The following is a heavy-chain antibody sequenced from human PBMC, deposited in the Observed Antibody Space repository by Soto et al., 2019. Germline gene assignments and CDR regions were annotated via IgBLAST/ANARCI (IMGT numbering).Heavy chain of an antibody. J-gene: IGHJ6*03. V-gene: IGHV3-30*18. CDR1: GFTFSSYG. CDR3: AKSTEEWFFPVQDYYYYMDV. D-gene: IGHD3-3*01. Sequence: GGSLRLSCAASGFTFSSYGMHWVRQAPGKGLEWVAVISYDGSNKYYADSVKGRFTISRDNSKNTLYLQMNSLRAEDTAVYYCAKSTEEWFFPVQDYYYYMDVWGKGTTVTVSS. CDR2: ISYDGSNK.